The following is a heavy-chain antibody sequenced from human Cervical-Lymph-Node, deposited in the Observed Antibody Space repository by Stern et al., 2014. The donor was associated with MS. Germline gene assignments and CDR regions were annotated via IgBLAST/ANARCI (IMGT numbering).Heavy chain of an antibody. CDR2: IILVSGTA. CDR1: GGTLSDYA. CDR3: ARANHWPAGFGYSYGMDV. J-gene: IGHJ6*02. D-gene: IGHD1-1*01. V-gene: IGHV1-69*18. Sequence: QVQLLESGAEAKKPGSSVKVSCKASGGTLSDYAISWVRQAPGQGLEWMGRIILVSGTANYAQKFQGRVTITADESRSTAYMELSSLRSEDTAVYYCARANHWPAGFGYSYGMDVWGQGTTVTVSS.